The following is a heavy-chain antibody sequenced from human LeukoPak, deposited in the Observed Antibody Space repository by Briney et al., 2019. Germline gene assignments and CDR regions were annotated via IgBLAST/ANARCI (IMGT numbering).Heavy chain of an antibody. D-gene: IGHD3-3*01. CDR1: GGSISSHY. V-gene: IGHV4-59*11. CDR2: IYYSGST. Sequence: SETLSLTCTVSGGSISSHYWSWIRQPPGKGLEWIGYIYYSGSTNYNPSLKSRVTISVDTSKNQFSLKLSSVTAADTAVYYCARGGPFNFWSGYHFREYGFDPWGQGTLVTVSS. J-gene: IGHJ5*02. CDR3: ARGGPFNFWSGYHFREYGFDP.